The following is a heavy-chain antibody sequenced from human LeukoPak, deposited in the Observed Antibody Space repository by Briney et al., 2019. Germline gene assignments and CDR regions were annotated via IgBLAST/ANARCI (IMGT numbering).Heavy chain of an antibody. Sequence: GGSLRLSCAASGFTFSSYWMHWVRQAPGKGLVWVSRINSDGSSTSYADSVKGRFTISRDNSKNTLYLQMNSLRVEDTALYYCARAPYDILTGSYFDFWGQGTLVTVSS. CDR3: ARAPYDILTGSYFDF. CDR2: INSDGSST. J-gene: IGHJ4*02. V-gene: IGHV3-74*01. CDR1: GFTFSSYW. D-gene: IGHD3-9*01.